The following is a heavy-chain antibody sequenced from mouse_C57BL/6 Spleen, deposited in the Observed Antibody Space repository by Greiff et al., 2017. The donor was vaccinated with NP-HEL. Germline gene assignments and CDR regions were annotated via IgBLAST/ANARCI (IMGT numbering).Heavy chain of an antibody. CDR1: GYTFTSYW. CDR2: INPSNGGT. Sequence: QVQLKQPGTELVKPGASVKLSCMASGYTFTSYWMHWVKQRPGQGLEWIGNINPSNGGTNYNEKFKSKATLTVDKSSSTAYMQLSSLTSEDSAVYYCARAGDGYYPYYFDYWGQGTTLTVSS. V-gene: IGHV1-53*01. CDR3: ARAGDGYYPYYFDY. D-gene: IGHD2-3*01. J-gene: IGHJ2*01.